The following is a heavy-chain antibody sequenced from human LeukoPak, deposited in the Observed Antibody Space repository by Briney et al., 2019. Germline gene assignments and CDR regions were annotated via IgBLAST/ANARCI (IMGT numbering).Heavy chain of an antibody. V-gene: IGHV4-34*01. J-gene: IGHJ5*02. CDR2: INHSGST. D-gene: IGHD3-3*01. Sequence: PSETLSFTCAVYGGSFSGYYWSWIRQPPGKGLEWIGEINHSGSTNYNPSLKSRVTISVDTSKNQFSLKLSSVTAADTAVYYCARRLGYYDFWSGSNWFDPWGQGTLVTVSS. CDR1: GGSFSGYY. CDR3: ARRLGYYDFWSGSNWFDP.